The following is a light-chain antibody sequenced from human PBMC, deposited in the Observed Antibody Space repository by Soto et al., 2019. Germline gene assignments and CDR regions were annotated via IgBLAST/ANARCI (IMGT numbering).Light chain of an antibody. CDR2: LGS. V-gene: IGKV2-28*01. Sequence: EMVGIQAPLSLPITPREPASICCSSSQSLLHSNGYNYLDWYLQKPGQSPQLLIYLGSNRASGVPDRFSGSGSGTAFTLKISRVEAEDVGLYYCLQALQAPLTFGQGTKLDIK. CDR3: LQALQAPLT. J-gene: IGKJ1*01. CDR1: QSLLHSNGYNY.